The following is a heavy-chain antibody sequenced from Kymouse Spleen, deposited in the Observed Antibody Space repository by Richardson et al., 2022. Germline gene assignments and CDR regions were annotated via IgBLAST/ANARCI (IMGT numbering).Heavy chain of an antibody. CDR1: GGSFSGYY. J-gene: IGHJ4*02. CDR2: INHSGST. D-gene: IGHD6-6*01. CDR3: ARIGSQGPVDY. Sequence: QVQLQQWGAGLLKPSETLSLTCAVYGGSFSGYYWSWIRQPPGKGLEWIGEINHSGSTNYNPSLKSRVTISVDTSKNQFSLKLSSVTAADTAVYYCARIGSQGPVDYWGQGTLVTVSS. V-gene: IGHV4-34*01.